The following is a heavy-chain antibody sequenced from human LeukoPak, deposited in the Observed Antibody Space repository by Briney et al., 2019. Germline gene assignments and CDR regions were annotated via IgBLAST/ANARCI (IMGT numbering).Heavy chain of an antibody. Sequence: GGSLRLSCTASGFTFGDYAMSWVRQAPEKGLEWVGFIRSKAYGGTTEYAASVKGRFTISRDDSKSIAYLQMNSLKTEDTAVYYCTRDLSVWLLTFDYWGQGTLVTVSS. CDR3: TRDLSVWLLTFDY. V-gene: IGHV3-49*04. J-gene: IGHJ4*02. CDR2: IRSKAYGGTT. CDR1: GFTFGDYA. D-gene: IGHD3-9*01.